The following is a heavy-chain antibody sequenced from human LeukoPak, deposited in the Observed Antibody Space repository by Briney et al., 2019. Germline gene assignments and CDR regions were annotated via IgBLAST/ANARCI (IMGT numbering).Heavy chain of an antibody. CDR3: ARFSGPGMQHYYYYMDV. CDR1: GFTFSSYA. D-gene: IGHD3-10*01. V-gene: IGHV3-30*14. CDR2: ISYDGSNK. J-gene: IGHJ6*03. Sequence: GGSLRLSCAASGFTFSSYAMHWVRQAPGKGLEWVAVISYDGSNKYYADSVKGRFTVSRDNSKNMMYLQMNSLRAEDAAVYYCARFSGPGMQHYYYYMDVWGTGTTVTVSS.